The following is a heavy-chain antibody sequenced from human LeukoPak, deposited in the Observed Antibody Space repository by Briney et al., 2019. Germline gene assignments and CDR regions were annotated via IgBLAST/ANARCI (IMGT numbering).Heavy chain of an antibody. CDR2: MNPNSGNT. J-gene: IGHJ6*03. CDR3: ARVHVGAPDYCMDV. D-gene: IGHD1-26*01. V-gene: IGHV1-8*03. Sequence: ASVKVSCKASGYTFTSYDINWVRQATGQGLEWMGWMNPNSGNTGYAQKFQGRVTITRNTSISTAYMELSSLRSEDTAVYYCARVHVGAPDYCMDVWGKGTTVTVSS. CDR1: GYTFTSYD.